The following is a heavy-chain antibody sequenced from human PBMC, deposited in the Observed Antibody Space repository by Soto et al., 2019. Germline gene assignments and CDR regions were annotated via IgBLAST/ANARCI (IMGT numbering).Heavy chain of an antibody. J-gene: IGHJ4*02. V-gene: IGHV4-34*01. Sequence: SETVSLTCAVYGGSFSGYYWSWIRQPPGKGLEWIGEINHSGSTNYNPSLKSRVTISVDTSKNQFSLKLSSVTAADTAVYYCARGVVVVAATILHYFDYWGQGTLVTVSS. CDR1: GGSFSGYY. CDR3: ARGVVVVAATILHYFDY. CDR2: INHSGST. D-gene: IGHD2-15*01.